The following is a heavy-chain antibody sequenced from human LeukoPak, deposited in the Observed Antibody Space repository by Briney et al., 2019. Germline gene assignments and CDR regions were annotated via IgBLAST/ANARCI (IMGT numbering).Heavy chain of an antibody. CDR2: IYTSGST. Sequence: PSETLSLTCTVSGGSISSCYWSWIRQPAGKGLEWIARIYTSGSTNYNPSLKSRVTMSVDTSKNQFSLKLSSVTAAHTAVYYCEIDLRAFDISRASDIWAQGTRVTVSS. D-gene: IGHD3-9*01. CDR3: EIDLRAFDISRASDI. CDR1: GGSISSCY. V-gene: IGHV4-4*07. J-gene: IGHJ3*02.